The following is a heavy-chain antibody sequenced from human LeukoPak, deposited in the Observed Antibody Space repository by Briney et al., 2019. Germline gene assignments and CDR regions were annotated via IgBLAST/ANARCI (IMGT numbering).Heavy chain of an antibody. Sequence: PGGSLRLSCAASGFTFSSYAMSWVRQAPGKGLEWVSAISGSGGSTYYADSVKGRFTIPRDNSKNTLYLQMNSLRAEDTAVYYCASSGWYPEYFQHWGQGTLVTVSS. V-gene: IGHV3-23*01. CDR2: ISGSGGST. D-gene: IGHD6-19*01. CDR1: GFTFSSYA. J-gene: IGHJ1*01. CDR3: ASSGWYPEYFQH.